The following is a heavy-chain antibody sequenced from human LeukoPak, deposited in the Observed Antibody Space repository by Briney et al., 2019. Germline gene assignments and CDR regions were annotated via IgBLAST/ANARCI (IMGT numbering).Heavy chain of an antibody. D-gene: IGHD3-22*01. Sequence: GASVKVSCKASGYTFTSYGISWVRQAPGQGLEWMGWISAYNGNTNYAQKLQGRVTMTTDTSTSTAYMELRSLRSDDTAVYYCARTMNYYDSSGLYYFDYWGQGNLVTVSS. CDR2: ISAYNGNT. CDR3: ARTMNYYDSSGLYYFDY. CDR1: GYTFTSYG. J-gene: IGHJ4*02. V-gene: IGHV1-18*01.